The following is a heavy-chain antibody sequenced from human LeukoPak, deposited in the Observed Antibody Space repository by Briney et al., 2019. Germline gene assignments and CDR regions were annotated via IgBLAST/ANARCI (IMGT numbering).Heavy chain of an antibody. D-gene: IGHD6-13*01. Sequence: SETLSLTCTVSGGSISSYYWSWLRQPPGKGLEWIGYIYYSGSTNYNPSLKSRVTISVDTSKNQFSLKLSSVTAADTAVYYCARSTWQQLVPFDYWGQGTLVTVSS. CDR2: IYYSGST. J-gene: IGHJ4*02. CDR3: ARSTWQQLVPFDY. CDR1: GGSISSYY. V-gene: IGHV4-59*01.